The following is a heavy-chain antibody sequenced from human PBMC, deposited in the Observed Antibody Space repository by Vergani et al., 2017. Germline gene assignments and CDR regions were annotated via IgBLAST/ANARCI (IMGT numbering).Heavy chain of an antibody. V-gene: IGHV4-39*07. D-gene: IGHD6-13*01. J-gene: IGHJ4*02. Sequence: QVQLQESGPGVVKPSQTLSLTCTLSGGSISSSSHFWGWLRQTPGKGLEWIGSIYYTGSAYYNPSLKSRVSISVDASKNQFSLTLSSVNATDTAVYYCARGSRAAGYSGPDSWGQGTRVTVSS. CDR3: ARGSRAAGYSGPDS. CDR1: GGSISSSSHF. CDR2: IYYTGSA.